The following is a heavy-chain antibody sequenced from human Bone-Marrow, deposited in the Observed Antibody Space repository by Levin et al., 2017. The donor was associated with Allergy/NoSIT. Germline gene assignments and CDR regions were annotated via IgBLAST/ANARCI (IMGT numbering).Heavy chain of an antibody. Sequence: SGGSLRLSCAASGFTFSSYAMSWVRQAPGKGLEWVSAISGSGGSTYYADSVKGRFTISRDNSKNTLYLQMNSLRAEDTAVYYCAKGSRITIFGVVIAHDAFDIWGQGTMVTVSS. J-gene: IGHJ3*02. D-gene: IGHD3-3*01. CDR3: AKGSRITIFGVVIAHDAFDI. V-gene: IGHV3-23*01. CDR2: ISGSGGST. CDR1: GFTFSSYA.